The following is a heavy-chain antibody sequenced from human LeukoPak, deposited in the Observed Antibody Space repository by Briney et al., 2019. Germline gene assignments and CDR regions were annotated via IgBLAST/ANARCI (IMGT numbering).Heavy chain of an antibody. CDR2: IYYSGST. CDR1: GGSISSYY. D-gene: IGHD3/OR15-3a*01. V-gene: IGHV4-59*01. Sequence: PSQTLSLTCTVSGGSISSYYWSWIRQPPGKGLEWIGYIYYSGSTNYNPSLKSRVTISVDTSKNQFSLKLSSVTAADTAVYYCARDRDWHFDYWGQGTLVTVSS. CDR3: ARDRDWHFDY. J-gene: IGHJ4*02.